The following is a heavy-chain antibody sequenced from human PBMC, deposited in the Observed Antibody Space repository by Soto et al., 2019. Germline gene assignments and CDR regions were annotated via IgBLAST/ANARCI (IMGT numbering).Heavy chain of an antibody. V-gene: IGHV4-59*08. Sequence: SETLSLTCTVSGGSISSYYLSWIRQPPGKGLEWIGYIYYSGSTNYNPSLKSRVTISVDTSKNQFSLKLSSVTAADTAVYYCAGGETTKPVWKTGSVNWFDPWGQGTLVTVSS. D-gene: IGHD1-1*01. CDR2: IYYSGST. J-gene: IGHJ5*02. CDR3: AGGETTKPVWKTGSVNWFDP. CDR1: GGSISSYY.